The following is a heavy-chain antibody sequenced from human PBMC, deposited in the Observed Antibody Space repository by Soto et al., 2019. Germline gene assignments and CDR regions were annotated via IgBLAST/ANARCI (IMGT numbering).Heavy chain of an antibody. D-gene: IGHD6-19*01. CDR2: ISGSGGST. J-gene: IGHJ4*02. CDR1: GFTFSSYA. CDR3: ANHVAVAERQCYFDY. Sequence: EVQLLESGGGLVQPGGSLRLSCAASGFTFSSYAMSWVRQAPGKGLEWVSAISGSGGSTYYADSVKGRFTISRDNSKTTLYLQMNSLRAEDTAVYYCANHVAVAERQCYFDYWGQGTLVTVSS. V-gene: IGHV3-23*01.